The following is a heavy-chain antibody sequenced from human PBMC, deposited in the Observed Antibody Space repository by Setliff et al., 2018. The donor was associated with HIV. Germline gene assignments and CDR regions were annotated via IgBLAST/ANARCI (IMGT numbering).Heavy chain of an antibody. CDR1: GGSISSSTYY. CDR3: ARQGRDGVLIVFATGFDP. CDR2: IFYTGST. J-gene: IGHJ5*02. V-gene: IGHV4-39*01. Sequence: SSETLSLTCSVSGGSISSSTYYWGWIRQPPGKGLEWIGDIFYTGSTYYNPSLKSRVAISIDTSENRFSLRLNSVTAADTGVYYCARQGRDGVLIVFATGFDPWGQGTLVTVSS. D-gene: IGHD2-8*01.